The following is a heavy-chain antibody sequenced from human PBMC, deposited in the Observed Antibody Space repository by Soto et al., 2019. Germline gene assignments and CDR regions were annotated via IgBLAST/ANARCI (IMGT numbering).Heavy chain of an antibody. CDR3: AKDIVGSSPVPYYFDY. CDR1: GFTFDDYV. CDR2: ISWNSGSI. V-gene: IGHV3-9*01. D-gene: IGHD6-13*01. J-gene: IGHJ4*02. Sequence: EVQLVESGGGLVQPGRSLRLSCAASGFTFDDYVMHWVRQAPGKGLEWVSGISWNSGSIGYADSVKGRFTISRDNAKNSLYLQMNSLRAEDTALYYCAKDIVGSSPVPYYFDYWGQGTLVTVSS.